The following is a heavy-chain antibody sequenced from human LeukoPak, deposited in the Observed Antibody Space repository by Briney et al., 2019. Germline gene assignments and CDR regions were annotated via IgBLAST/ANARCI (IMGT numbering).Heavy chain of an antibody. CDR1: GFTFSSYV. D-gene: IGHD1-14*01. Sequence: GGSLRLSCAASGFTFSSYVMSWVRKAPGKGLEWVSVFSGSGDNIYYADSVRGRFTISRDTSKKSLYLEMSSLRAEDTAMYYCARLTGNHFDYWGLGTLVTVSS. V-gene: IGHV3-23*01. CDR3: ARLTGNHFDY. J-gene: IGHJ4*02. CDR2: FSGSGDNI.